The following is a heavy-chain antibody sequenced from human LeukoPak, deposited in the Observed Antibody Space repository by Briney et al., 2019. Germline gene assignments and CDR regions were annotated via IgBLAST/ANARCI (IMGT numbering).Heavy chain of an antibody. CDR1: GFTFSSYW. V-gene: IGHV3-74*01. CDR3: ARVWTYSSGYGMDV. CDR2: INSDGSST. D-gene: IGHD6-25*01. J-gene: IGHJ6*02. Sequence: QPGGSLRLSCAAPGFTFSSYWMHWVRQAPGKGLVWVSRINSDGSSTSYADSVKSRFTISRDNAKNTLYLQMNSLRAEDTAVYYCARVWTYSSGYGMDVWGQGTTVTVSS.